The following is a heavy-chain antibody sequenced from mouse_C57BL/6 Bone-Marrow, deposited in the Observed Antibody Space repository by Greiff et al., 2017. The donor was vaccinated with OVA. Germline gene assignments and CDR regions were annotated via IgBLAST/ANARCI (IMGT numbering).Heavy chain of an antibody. CDR2: ISNGGGST. V-gene: IGHV5-12*01. CDR3: ARQGDLAWFAY. CDR1: GFTFSDYY. D-gene: IGHD3-3*01. J-gene: IGHJ3*01. Sequence: EVKLVESGGGLVQPGGSLKLSCAASGFTFSDYYMYWVRQTPEKRLEWVAYISNGGGSTYYPDTVKGRFTISRDNAKNTLYLQMSRLKSEDTAMYYCARQGDLAWFAYWGQGTLVTVSA.